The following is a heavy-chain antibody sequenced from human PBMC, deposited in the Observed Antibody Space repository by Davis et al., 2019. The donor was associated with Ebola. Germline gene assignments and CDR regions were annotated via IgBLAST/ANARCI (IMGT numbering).Heavy chain of an antibody. CDR2: IKQDGSEK. J-gene: IGHJ6*02. V-gene: IGHV3-7*01. Sequence: PGGSLRLSCAASGFTFSSYWMSWVRQAPGKGLEWVANIKQDGSEKYYVDSVKGRFTISRDNAKNSLYLQMNSLRAEDTAVYYCARTLLDFWSGYTYGMDVWGQGTTVTVSS. CDR1: GFTFSSYW. CDR3: ARTLLDFWSGYTYGMDV. D-gene: IGHD3-3*01.